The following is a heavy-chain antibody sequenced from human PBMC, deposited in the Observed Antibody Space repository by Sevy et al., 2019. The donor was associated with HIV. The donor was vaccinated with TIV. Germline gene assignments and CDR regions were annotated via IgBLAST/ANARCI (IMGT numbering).Heavy chain of an antibody. CDR1: GFTFSSYA. D-gene: IGHD6-19*01. CDR3: AKAVADSNYYYGLDV. Sequence: GGSLRLSCAGSGFTFSSYAMHWVRQAPGKGLEWVVLIWFDGSNKYYADSVKGRFTISRDNSKNTLYLQMNSLRAEDTAVYYCAKAVADSNYYYGLDVWGQGTTVTVSS. J-gene: IGHJ6*02. CDR2: IWFDGSNK. V-gene: IGHV3-33*08.